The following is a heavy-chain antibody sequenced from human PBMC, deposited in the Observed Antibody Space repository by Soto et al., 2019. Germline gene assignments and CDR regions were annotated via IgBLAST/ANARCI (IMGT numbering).Heavy chain of an antibody. J-gene: IGHJ4*02. CDR3: SRENWFQDY. V-gene: IGHV3-7*03. D-gene: IGHD3-10*01. CDR2: IKNDGSEQ. CDR1: GFTFTTYY. Sequence: GGSLRLSCAASGFTFTTYYMTWVRQAPGKGLEWVASIKNDGSEQYYVDSVKGRFTISRDNAKNSLYLQMNSLRAGDTALYYCSRENWFQDYWGQGTLVTVSS.